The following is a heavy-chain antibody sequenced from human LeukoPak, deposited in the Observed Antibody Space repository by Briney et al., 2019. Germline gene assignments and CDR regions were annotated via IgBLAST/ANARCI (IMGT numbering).Heavy chain of an antibody. CDR2: ISYDGSNK. CDR3: AVSLDPRLLDGMDV. CDR1: GFTFSSYG. D-gene: IGHD2-15*01. V-gene: IGHV3-30*03. Sequence: PGGSLRLSCAASGFTFSSYGMHWVRQAPGKGLEWVAVISYDGSNKYYADSVKGRFTISRDNSKNTLYLQMNSLRAEDTAVYYCAVSLDPRLLDGMDVWGQGTTVTVSS. J-gene: IGHJ6*02.